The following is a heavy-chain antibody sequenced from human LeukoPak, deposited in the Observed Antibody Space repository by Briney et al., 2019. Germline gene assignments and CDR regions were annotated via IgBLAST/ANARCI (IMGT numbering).Heavy chain of an antibody. CDR3: ARGYYDILTGYHISPFDY. D-gene: IGHD3-9*01. CDR1: GGSFSGYY. V-gene: IGHV4-34*01. CDR2: ISHSGST. Sequence: SETLSLTCAVYGGSFSGYYWSWIRQPPGKGLEWIGEISHSGSTNYNPSLKSRVTISVDTSKNQFSLKLSSVTAADTAVYYCARGYYDILTGYHISPFDYWGQGTLVTASS. J-gene: IGHJ4*02.